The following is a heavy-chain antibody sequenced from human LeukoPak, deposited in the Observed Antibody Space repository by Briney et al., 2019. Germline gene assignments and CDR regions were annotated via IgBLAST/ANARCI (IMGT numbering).Heavy chain of an antibody. CDR1: AFIFDDYG. Sequence: GGSLRLSCAISAFIFDDYGMSWVRQVPGKGLEWVSGINWNGGSTGYADSVKGRFTISRDNAKNSLYLQMNSLRAEDSALYYCARALYYYDSSGYHTLGYWGQGTLVTVSS. J-gene: IGHJ4*02. D-gene: IGHD3-22*01. CDR2: INWNGGST. CDR3: ARALYYYDSSGYHTLGY. V-gene: IGHV3-20*04.